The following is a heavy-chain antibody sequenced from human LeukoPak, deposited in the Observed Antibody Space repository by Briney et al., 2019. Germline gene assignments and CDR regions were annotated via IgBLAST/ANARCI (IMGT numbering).Heavy chain of an antibody. D-gene: IGHD6-19*01. V-gene: IGHV3-23*01. Sequence: GGSLRLSCAASGFSFTNYAMSWVRQAPARGPEWLSSMKGGGETFYADSVKGRFTLSRDNSKNTLYLQMNSLRTEDTAVYFCAKFEGATIPGWFNDYWGQGILVTVSS. CDR2: MKGGGET. J-gene: IGHJ4*02. CDR3: AKFEGATIPGWFNDY. CDR1: GFSFTNYA.